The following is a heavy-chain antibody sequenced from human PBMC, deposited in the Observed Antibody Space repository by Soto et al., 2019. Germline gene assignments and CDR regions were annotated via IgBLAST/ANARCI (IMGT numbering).Heavy chain of an antibody. J-gene: IGHJ4*02. D-gene: IGHD3-22*01. CDR3: ARGVYYYDSSGPHSYFDY. CDR1: GYTFTNSF. Sequence: GASVKVSCKASGYTFTNSFLHWMRQAPGQGPEWVGVINPSGGATSYAQRFQGRVTMTRDTSTSTVFMEMSSLRSEDTAMYYCARGVYYYDSSGPHSYFDYWGQGTLVTVSS. V-gene: IGHV1-46*01. CDR2: INPSGGAT.